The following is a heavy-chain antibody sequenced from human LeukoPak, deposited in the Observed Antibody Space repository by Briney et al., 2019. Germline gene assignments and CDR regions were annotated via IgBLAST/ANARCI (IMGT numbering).Heavy chain of an antibody. Sequence: ASVKVSCKASGYTFTSYYMHWVRQAPGQGLEWMGIINPSGGSTSYAQKFQGRVTMTRDMSTSTVYMELSSLRSEDTAVYYCARDGAIIAVAGTLYYFDYWGQGPLVTVSS. D-gene: IGHD6-19*01. CDR3: ARDGAIIAVAGTLYYFDY. CDR2: INPSGGST. J-gene: IGHJ4*02. V-gene: IGHV1-46*01. CDR1: GYTFTSYY.